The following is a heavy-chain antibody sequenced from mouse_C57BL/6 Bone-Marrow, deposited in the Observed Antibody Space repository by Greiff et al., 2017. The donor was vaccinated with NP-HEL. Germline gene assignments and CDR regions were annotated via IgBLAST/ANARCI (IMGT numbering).Heavy chain of an antibody. J-gene: IGHJ1*03. CDR3: ARGLYYGSSSNWYFDV. Sequence: EVQLQQSGPELVKPGASVKISCKASGYTFTDYYMNWVKQSHGKSLEWIGDINPNNGGTSYNQKFKGKATLTVDKSSSTAYMELRSLTSEDSAVYYCARGLYYGSSSNWYFDVWGTGTTVTVSS. CDR2: INPNNGGT. V-gene: IGHV1-26*01. CDR1: GYTFTDYY. D-gene: IGHD1-1*01.